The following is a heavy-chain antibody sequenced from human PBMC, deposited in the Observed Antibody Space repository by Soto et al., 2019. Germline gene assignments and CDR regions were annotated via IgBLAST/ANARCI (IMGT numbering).Heavy chain of an antibody. D-gene: IGHD4-17*01. Sequence: GASVKVSCKASGYTFTSYAMHWVRQAPGQRLEWMGWINAGNGNTNYSQKFQGRVTITRDTSASTAYMELSSLRSEDTAVYYCAREGYGDCEFFPVSAVETPYNWFDPCGQGTLVTVSS. V-gene: IGHV1-3*01. J-gene: IGHJ5*02. CDR3: AREGYGDCEFFPVSAVETPYNWFDP. CDR1: GYTFTSYA. CDR2: INAGNGNT.